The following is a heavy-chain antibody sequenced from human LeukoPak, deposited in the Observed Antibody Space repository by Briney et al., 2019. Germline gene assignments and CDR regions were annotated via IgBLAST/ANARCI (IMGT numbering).Heavy chain of an antibody. CDR3: AATGYSSDWQYF. D-gene: IGHD6-25*01. V-gene: IGHV5-51*01. Sequence: GESLKISCKASGYSFNNYWIGWVRQMPGKGLEWMAIIYPGGSDTRYSPSFQGQVTIPVDKSISTAFLQWSSLKASDTAMYYCAATGYSSDWQYFWGQGTPVTVSS. CDR1: GYSFNNYW. CDR2: IYPGGSDT. J-gene: IGHJ4*02.